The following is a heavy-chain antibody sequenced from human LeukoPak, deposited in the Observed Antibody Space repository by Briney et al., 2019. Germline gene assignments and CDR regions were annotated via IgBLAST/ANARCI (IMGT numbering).Heavy chain of an antibody. V-gene: IGHV4-31*03. Sequence: SETLSLTCTVSGGSISSGGYYWSWIRQHPGKGLEWIGYIYDSGSTYYNPSLKSRVTISVDTSKNQFSLKLSSVTAADTAVYYCARGHPRYSYGPINYWGQGTLVTVSS. CDR1: GGSISSGGYY. CDR3: ARGHPRYSYGPINY. J-gene: IGHJ4*02. D-gene: IGHD5-18*01. CDR2: IYDSGST.